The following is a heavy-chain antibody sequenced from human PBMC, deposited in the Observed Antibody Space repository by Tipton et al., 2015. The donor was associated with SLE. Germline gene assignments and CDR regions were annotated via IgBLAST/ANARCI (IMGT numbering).Heavy chain of an antibody. Sequence: TLSLTCTVSGYSISSDYYWGWIRQPPGKGLEWIGSVYHSGSTYYNPSLKSRVTISVDTSKNQFSLKLSSVTAADTAVYYCAREPVYYYYYMDVWGKGTTVTVSS. J-gene: IGHJ6*03. CDR2: VYHSGST. CDR3: AREPVYYYYYMDV. V-gene: IGHV4-38-2*02. CDR1: GYSISSDYY.